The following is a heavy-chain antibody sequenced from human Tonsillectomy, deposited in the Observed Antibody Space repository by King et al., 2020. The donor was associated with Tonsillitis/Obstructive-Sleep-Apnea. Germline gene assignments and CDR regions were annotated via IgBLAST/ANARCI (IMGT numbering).Heavy chain of an antibody. V-gene: IGHV3-15*01. CDR2: IKSKTGGGTN. Sequence: QLVQSGGGLVKPGGSLRLSCAASGFTFSDVCMTLVRHGPGKGLEWVCRIKSKTGGGTNDYAAPVEVRFTISRDDSKKTMNLQMNSLKSEDTAMYYCTTVLSTGSQLGYWGQGTLVTVSS. J-gene: IGHJ4*02. D-gene: IGHD6-25*01. CDR3: TTVLSTGSQLGY. CDR1: GFTFSDVC.